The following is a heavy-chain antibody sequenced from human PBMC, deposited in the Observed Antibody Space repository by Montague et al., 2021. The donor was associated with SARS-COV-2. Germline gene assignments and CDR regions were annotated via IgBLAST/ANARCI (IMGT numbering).Heavy chain of an antibody. CDR1: GGSISSYY. V-gene: IGHV4-59*01. D-gene: IGHD7-27*01. CDR2: IYYGGST. CDR3: TLGFDY. J-gene: IGHJ4*02. Sequence: SETLSLTCAVSGGSISSYYWSWIRQPPGKGLEWIGYIYYGGSTNYNPSLKSRVTISVDTSKNQFSLKLSSVTAADTAVYYCTLGFDYWGQGTLVTVSS.